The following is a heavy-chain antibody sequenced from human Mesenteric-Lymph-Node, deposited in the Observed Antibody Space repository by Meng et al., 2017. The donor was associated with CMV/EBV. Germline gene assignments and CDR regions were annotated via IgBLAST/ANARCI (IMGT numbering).Heavy chain of an antibody. D-gene: IGHD3-22*01. J-gene: IGHJ4*02. CDR2: VHHSGTT. Sequence: QLQMQESGSGPVNPSETLSLSCIVTGDSISNSTYYWTWIRQHPGKGLEWIGSVHHSGTTYYNPSLKGRLTISVDTSANLFSLRLTTVTAADTATYYCARRGNYDSDYSEYWGQGTLVTVSS. CDR3: ARRGNYDSDYSEY. V-gene: IGHV4-39*01. CDR1: GDSISNSTYY.